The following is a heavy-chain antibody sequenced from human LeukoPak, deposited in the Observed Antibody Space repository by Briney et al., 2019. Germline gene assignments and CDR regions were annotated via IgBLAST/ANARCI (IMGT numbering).Heavy chain of an antibody. J-gene: IGHJ4*02. Sequence: GASVKVSCKASGSTFSSYAISWVRQAPGQGLEWMGGIIPIFGTANYAQKFQGRVTITADKSTSTAYMELSSLRSEDTAVYYCARARYYYDSSGYYRYYFDYWGQGTLVTVSS. V-gene: IGHV1-69*06. D-gene: IGHD3-22*01. CDR2: IIPIFGTA. CDR3: ARARYYYDSSGYYRYYFDY. CDR1: GSTFSSYA.